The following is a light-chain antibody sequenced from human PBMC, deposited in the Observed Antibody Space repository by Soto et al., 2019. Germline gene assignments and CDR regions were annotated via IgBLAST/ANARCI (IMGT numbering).Light chain of an antibody. CDR2: AAS. V-gene: IGKV1-39*01. CDR1: QSISSY. CDR3: QQSYSSLMYT. J-gene: IGKJ2*01. Sequence: DIQMTQSPSSLSASVGDRVTITCRASQSISSYLNWYQQKPGKAPKLLIYAASSLQSGVPSRFSGSGSGTDFTLTISRLQPEDFANYYCQQSYSSLMYTFGQGTKVDTK.